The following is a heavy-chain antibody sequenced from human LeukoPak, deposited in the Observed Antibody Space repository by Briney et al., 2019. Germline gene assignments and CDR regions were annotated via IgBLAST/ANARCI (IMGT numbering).Heavy chain of an antibody. CDR2: ISTYNGYA. Sequence: GASVKVSCKASGYSFISYGISWVRQAPGQGLEWMGWISTYNGYANYARKLQGRVTMTTETSTSTAYMELRSLRSDDTAVYYCARNSSDWYGYMDVWGKGTTVTVSS. CDR3: ARNSSDWYGYMDV. D-gene: IGHD6-19*01. V-gene: IGHV1-18*01. J-gene: IGHJ6*04. CDR1: GYSFISYG.